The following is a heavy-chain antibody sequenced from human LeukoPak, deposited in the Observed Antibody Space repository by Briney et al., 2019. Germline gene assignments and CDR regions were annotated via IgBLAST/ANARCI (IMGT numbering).Heavy chain of an antibody. Sequence: GGSLRLSCAASGFTFSSYWMSWVRQAPGKGLEWVAVISYDGSNKYYADSVKGRFTISRDNSKNTLYLQMNSLRAEDTAVYYCAKDVYYGMDVWGQGTTVTVSS. CDR2: ISYDGSNK. J-gene: IGHJ6*02. CDR3: AKDVYYGMDV. CDR1: GFTFSSYW. V-gene: IGHV3-30*18.